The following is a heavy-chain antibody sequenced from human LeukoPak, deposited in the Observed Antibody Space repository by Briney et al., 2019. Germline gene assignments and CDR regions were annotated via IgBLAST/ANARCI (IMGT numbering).Heavy chain of an antibody. Sequence: AASVKVSCKASGYTFIGYYMHWVRQAPGQGLEWMGWINPNSGGTNYAQKFQGRVTMTRDTSISTAYMELSRLTSDDTAVYYCAVPTLINYYHYWGQGTLVPVSS. CDR2: INPNSGGT. D-gene: IGHD3-22*01. J-gene: IGHJ4*02. CDR1: GYTFIGYY. V-gene: IGHV1-2*02. CDR3: AVPTLINYYHY.